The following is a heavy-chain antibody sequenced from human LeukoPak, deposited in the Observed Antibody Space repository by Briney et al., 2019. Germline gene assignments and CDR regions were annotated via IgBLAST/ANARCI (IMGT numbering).Heavy chain of an antibody. D-gene: IGHD2-2*01. Sequence: SETLSLTCTVSGGSISSGGYYWSWIRQHPGKDLEWIGYIYYSGSTYCNPSLKSRVTISVDTSKNQFSLKLSSVTAADTAVYYCARDCSSTSWYPGTSYCYYYGMDVRGQGTTVTVSS. CDR2: IYYSGST. J-gene: IGHJ6*02. V-gene: IGHV4-31*03. CDR1: GGSISSGGYY. CDR3: ARDCSSTSWYPGTSYCYYYGMDV.